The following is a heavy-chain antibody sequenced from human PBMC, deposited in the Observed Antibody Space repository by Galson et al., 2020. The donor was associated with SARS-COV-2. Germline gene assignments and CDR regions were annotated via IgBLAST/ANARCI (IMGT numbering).Heavy chain of an antibody. CDR2: VYHSGST. V-gene: IGHV4-38-2*02. CDR1: DYSISSNYY. Sequence: SETLSLTCKVSDYSISSNYYWGWIRQPPGKGLEWIGSVYHSGSTYYNPSLRSRVTISVDTSKNQFSLNMISVTAADTAVYYCARETPRSTYYRGGIDYWGQGTLVTVSS. CDR3: ARETPRSTYYRGGIDY. J-gene: IGHJ4*02. D-gene: IGHD3-22*01.